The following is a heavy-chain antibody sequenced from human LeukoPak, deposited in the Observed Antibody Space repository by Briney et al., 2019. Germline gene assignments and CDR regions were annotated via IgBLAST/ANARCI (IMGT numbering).Heavy chain of an antibody. CDR3: AREAGIYYYYGMDV. J-gene: IGHJ6*02. Sequence: GALRLSCAASGFTFSSYSMNWVRQAPGKGLEWVSSISSSSSYIYYADSVKGRFTISRDNAKNSLYLQMNSLRAEDTAVYYCAREAGIYYYYGMDVWGQGTTVTVSS. V-gene: IGHV3-21*01. CDR2: ISSSSSYI. CDR1: GFTFSSYS.